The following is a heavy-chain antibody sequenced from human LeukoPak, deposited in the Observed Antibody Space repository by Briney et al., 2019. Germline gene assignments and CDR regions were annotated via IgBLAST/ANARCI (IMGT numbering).Heavy chain of an antibody. CDR3: ARAYQRLGQLSLPDY. CDR1: GYTFTNYA. Sequence: ASVKVSCKASGYTFTNYAMNWVRQAPGQGLEWMGWIHPSTGNPTYAQGFTGRFVFSLDTSVSTTYLQISSLKTEDTAVYYCARAYQRLGQLSLPDYWGQGTLVTVSS. CDR2: IHPSTGNP. J-gene: IGHJ4*02. V-gene: IGHV7-4-1*02. D-gene: IGHD3-16*02.